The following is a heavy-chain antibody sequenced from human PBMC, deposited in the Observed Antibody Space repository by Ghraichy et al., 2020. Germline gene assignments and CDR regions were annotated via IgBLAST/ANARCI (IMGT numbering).Heavy chain of an antibody. J-gene: IGHJ6*03. CDR1: GGTLSGYY. CDR3: ARVEGYYYYYMDV. Sequence: SQTLLLTCSVYGGTLSGYYWSWIRQAPGKGLEWIAEINQSGNTNHNPSLMSRVTMSIDTSKNQISLKLSFVTAADTAVYYCARVEGYYYYYMDVWGRGTTVTVSS. V-gene: IGHV4-34*01. CDR2: INQSGNT.